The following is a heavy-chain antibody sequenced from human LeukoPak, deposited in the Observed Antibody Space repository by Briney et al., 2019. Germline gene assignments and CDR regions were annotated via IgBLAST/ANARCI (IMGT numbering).Heavy chain of an antibody. D-gene: IGHD2-21*02. V-gene: IGHV3-11*01. CDR3: ATGGDSPYDSFDI. CDR2: INSSGSTI. Sequence: GGSLRLSCVASIFTFDEYYVHWIRQAPGKGLEWVSYINSSGSTIYYADSVKGRFTISRDNAKNSLYLQMNSLRVEDTAVYYCATGGDSPYDSFDIWGQGTTVTVSS. J-gene: IGHJ3*02. CDR1: IFTFDEYY.